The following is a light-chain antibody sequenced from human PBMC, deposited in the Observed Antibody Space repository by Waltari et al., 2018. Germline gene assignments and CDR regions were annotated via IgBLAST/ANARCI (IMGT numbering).Light chain of an antibody. CDR2: EVT. CDR1: STDFGYYND. Sequence: QTAPTQPPSVSGSPGQSVTISCTATSTDFGYYNDVSWYQHLPGTAPKLMIYEVTKLPSGVSGRFSGSKSGDTASLTISGLQAEDEAEYFCSSYAGSNTFLFGGGTRLTVL. CDR3: SSYAGSNTFL. V-gene: IGLV2-11*01. J-gene: IGLJ2*01.